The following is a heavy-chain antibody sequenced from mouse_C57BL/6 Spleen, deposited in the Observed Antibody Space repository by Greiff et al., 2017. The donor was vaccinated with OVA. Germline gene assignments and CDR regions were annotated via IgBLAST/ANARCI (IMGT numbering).Heavy chain of an antibody. J-gene: IGHJ1*03. D-gene: IGHD1-1*01. Sequence: QVQLQQSGTELVKPGASVKLSCKASGYTFTSYWMHWVKQRPGQGLEWIGNINPSNGGTNYNEKFKSKATLTVDKSSSTAYMQLSSLTSEDSAVYYCARKGITTVVARYFDVWGTGTTVTVSS. CDR2: INPSNGGT. CDR1: GYTFTSYW. V-gene: IGHV1-53*01. CDR3: ARKGITTVVARYFDV.